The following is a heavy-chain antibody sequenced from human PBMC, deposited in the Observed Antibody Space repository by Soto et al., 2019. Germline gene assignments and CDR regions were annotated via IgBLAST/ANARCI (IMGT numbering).Heavy chain of an antibody. D-gene: IGHD4-4*01. CDR2: IYYSGST. CDR3: ARAGGLMTTIDY. J-gene: IGHJ4*02. CDR1: GGSISSGGYY. Sequence: KSSETLSLTCTVSGGSISSGGYYWSWIRQHPGKGLEWIGYIYYSGSTYYNPSLKSRVTISVDTSKNQFSLKLSSVTAADTAVYYCARAGGLMTTIDYWGQGTLVTVS. V-gene: IGHV4-31*03.